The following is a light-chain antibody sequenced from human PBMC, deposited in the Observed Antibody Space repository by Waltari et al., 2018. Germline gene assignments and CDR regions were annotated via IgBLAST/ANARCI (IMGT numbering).Light chain of an antibody. Sequence: QAVLTQPSSLSASPGASASLTCTLRSGINVGAYRIYWYQQKPGSPPQYLLRYKSAPDKGLGSGGPSRFSGSKDASANAGILLISGLQSDDEADYYCMIFHGNAWVFGGGTKLTVL. CDR2: YKSAPDK. CDR1: SGINVGAYR. CDR3: MIFHGNAWV. J-gene: IGLJ2*01. V-gene: IGLV5-45*03.